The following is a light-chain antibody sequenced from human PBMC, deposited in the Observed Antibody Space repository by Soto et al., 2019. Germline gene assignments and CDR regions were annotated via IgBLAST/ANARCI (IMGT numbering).Light chain of an antibody. CDR3: LQDYSYPFT. V-gene: IGKV1-6*01. CDR2: AAW. Sequence: AIQVTQSPSSLSASVGDRVTITCRASQDIRNDLGWHQQKPGEAPKVLIYAAWSLQSGVPSWFSGSGSGTEFTLTINSLQPEDSATYYCLQDYSYPFTFGGGTRVEIK. CDR1: QDIRND. J-gene: IGKJ4*01.